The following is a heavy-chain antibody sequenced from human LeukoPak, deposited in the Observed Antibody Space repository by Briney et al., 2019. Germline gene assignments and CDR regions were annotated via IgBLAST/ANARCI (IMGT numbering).Heavy chain of an antibody. CDR2: ISYDGSNK. CDR1: GFTFSSYA. D-gene: IGHD5-12*01. V-gene: IGHV3-30*04. Sequence: PGRSLRLSCAASGFTFSSYAMHWVRQAPGKGLEWVAVISYDGSNKYYADSVKGRFTISSDNSKNTLYLQMNSLRAEDTAVYYCARLINSGYDNRGWFDPWGQGTLVTVSS. J-gene: IGHJ5*02. CDR3: ARLINSGYDNRGWFDP.